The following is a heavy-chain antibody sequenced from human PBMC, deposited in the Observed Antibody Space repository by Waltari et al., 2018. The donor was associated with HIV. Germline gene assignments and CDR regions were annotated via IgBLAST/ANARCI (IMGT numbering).Heavy chain of an antibody. CDR1: GFRVSDSG. CDR2: IWYDGSKK. V-gene: IGHV3-33*01. Sequence: VQLEESGGGVVQPGRSRSLPCPASGFRVSDSGMHWVRQAPGKGLQWVAVIWYDGSKKEYSDSVKGRFTISKDNSKNTLFLQMNSLRVDDTAVYFCARVPFASSWSADSFDVWGPGTRITVSS. J-gene: IGHJ3*01. CDR3: ARVPFASSWSADSFDV. D-gene: IGHD6-13*01.